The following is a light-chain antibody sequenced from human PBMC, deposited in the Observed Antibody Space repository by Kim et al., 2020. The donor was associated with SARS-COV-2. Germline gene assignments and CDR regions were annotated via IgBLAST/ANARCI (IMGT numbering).Light chain of an antibody. CDR1: RSDVGDYNF. V-gene: IGLV2-14*01. Sequence: QSALTQPASVSGSPGQSITISCTGTRSDVGDYNFVSWYQQHPGTAPKLMIYEVTKRPSGVSNRFSGSKSGNTASLTISGLQAEDEADYYCSSYTSSNILLFGGGTKLTVL. CDR3: SSYTSSNILL. CDR2: EVT. J-gene: IGLJ2*01.